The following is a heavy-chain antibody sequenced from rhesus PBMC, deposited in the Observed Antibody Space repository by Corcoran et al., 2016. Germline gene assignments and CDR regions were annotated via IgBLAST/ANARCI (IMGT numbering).Heavy chain of an antibody. CDR1: GGSISGYYY. V-gene: IGHV4S14*01. D-gene: IGHD3-3*01. CDR2: FYGSGGSN. CDR3: ARYNFWTGLRFDV. J-gene: IGHJ5-1*01. Sequence: QVQLQESGPGLVKPSETLSLTCAVSGGSISGYYYWSWIRQPPGKGLEWIGSFYGSGGSNYLNPSLKSRVTLSVDTSKNQFSLKLSSVTAADTAVYYCARYNFWTGLRFDVWGPGVLVTVSS.